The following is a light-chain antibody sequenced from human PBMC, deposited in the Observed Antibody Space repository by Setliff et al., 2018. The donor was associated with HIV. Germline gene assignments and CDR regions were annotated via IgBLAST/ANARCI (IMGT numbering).Light chain of an antibody. CDR3: SSYTSSSTPYV. J-gene: IGLJ1*01. CDR2: EVS. Sequence: QSVLTQSASVSGSPGRSITISCTGTSSDVNGYNYVSWYQQHPGKAPKLMIYEVSNRPSGVSNRFSGSKSGNTASLTISGLQAEDEADYYCSSYTSSSTPYVFGTGTKGTVL. V-gene: IGLV2-14*01. CDR1: SSDVNGYNY.